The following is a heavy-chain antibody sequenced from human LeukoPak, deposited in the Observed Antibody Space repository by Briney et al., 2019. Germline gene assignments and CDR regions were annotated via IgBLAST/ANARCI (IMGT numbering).Heavy chain of an antibody. D-gene: IGHD6-19*01. Sequence: SETLSLTCAVYGGSFSGYYWSWIRQPPGKGLEWIGEINHSGSTNYNPSLKSRVTISVDTSKNQFSLKLSSVTAADTAVYYCARGLGSGWYFDLWGRGTLVTVSS. CDR3: ARGLGSGWYFDL. CDR1: GGSFSGYY. V-gene: IGHV4-34*01. CDR2: INHSGST. J-gene: IGHJ2*01.